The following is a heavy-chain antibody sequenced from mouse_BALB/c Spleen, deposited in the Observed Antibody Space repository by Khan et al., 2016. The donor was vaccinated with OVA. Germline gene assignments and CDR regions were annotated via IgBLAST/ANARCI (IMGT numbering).Heavy chain of an antibody. V-gene: IGHV5-6*01. CDR1: GFTFRNYG. J-gene: IGHJ3*01. CDR2: INSDGSYT. CDR3: ASHLTGSFAY. D-gene: IGHD4-1*01. Sequence: EVQVVESGGDLVKPGGSLKLSCAASGFTFRNYGMSWVRQIPDKRLEWVATINSDGSYTYYPDSVKGRFTISRNNAKNNLYLEMSSLKSEDTAMYYCASHLTGSFAYWGQGTLVTVFA.